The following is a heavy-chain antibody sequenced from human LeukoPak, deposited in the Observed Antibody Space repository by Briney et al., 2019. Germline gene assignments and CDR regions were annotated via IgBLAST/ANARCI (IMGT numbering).Heavy chain of an antibody. V-gene: IGHV4-39*01. CDR1: GGSISSGSYY. CDR3: ARQVWIRRGYMDV. CDR2: IYYSGST. D-gene: IGHD5-12*01. J-gene: IGHJ6*03. Sequence: SQTLSLTCTVSGGSISSGSYYWSWIRQPAGKGLEWIGSIYYSGSTYYNPSLKSRVTISVDTSKNQFSLKLSSVTAADTAVYYCARQVWIRRGYMDVWGKGTTVTVSS.